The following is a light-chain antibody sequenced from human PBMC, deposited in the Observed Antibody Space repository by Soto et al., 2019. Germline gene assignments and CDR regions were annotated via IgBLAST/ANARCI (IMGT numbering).Light chain of an antibody. J-gene: IGKJ4*01. CDR3: QQYNNWPLT. CDR2: GAS. CDR1: QRVDSS. Sequence: EIVMTQSPAILSLSSGERATLSCRASQRVDSSLAWYQQTPGQAPRLLIHGASTRAPGVPDRFSGSGSGTEFTLTISSLQSEDFAVYYCQQYNNWPLTFGGGTKVDIK. V-gene: IGKV3-15*01.